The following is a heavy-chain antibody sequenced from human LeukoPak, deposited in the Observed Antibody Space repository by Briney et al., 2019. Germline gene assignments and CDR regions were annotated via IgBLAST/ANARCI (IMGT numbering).Heavy chain of an antibody. V-gene: IGHV4-39*01. Sequence: SETLSLTCTVSGGSISSSSYYWGWIRQPPGKGLEWIGSIYYSGSTYYNPSLKSRVTISVDTSKNQFSLKLSSVTAADTAVYYCARGMTTVVTWGQGTLVTVSS. CDR3: ARGMTTVVT. CDR2: IYYSGST. D-gene: IGHD4-23*01. CDR1: GGSISSSSYY. J-gene: IGHJ5*02.